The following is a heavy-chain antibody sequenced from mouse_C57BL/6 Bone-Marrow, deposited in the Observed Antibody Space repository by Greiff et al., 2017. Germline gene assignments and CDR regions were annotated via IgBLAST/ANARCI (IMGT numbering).Heavy chain of an antibody. CDR2: IYPRSGNT. CDR3: ASLYDGYYVGFAY. D-gene: IGHD2-3*01. Sequence: VQLQQSGAELARPGASVKLSCKASGYTFTSYGISWVKQRTGQGLEWIGEIYPRSGNTYYNEKFKGKATLTADKSSSTAYMELRSLTSEDSAVYFCASLYDGYYVGFAYWGQGTLVTVSA. V-gene: IGHV1-81*01. CDR1: GYTFTSYG. J-gene: IGHJ3*01.